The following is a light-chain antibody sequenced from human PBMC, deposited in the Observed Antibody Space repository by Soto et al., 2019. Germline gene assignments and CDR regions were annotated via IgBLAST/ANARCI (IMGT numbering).Light chain of an antibody. J-gene: IGKJ5*01. CDR1: QSVSSSY. V-gene: IGKV3-20*01. Sequence: EIVLTQSPGTLSLSPGERATLSCRASQSVSSSYLAWYQQKPGQAPRLLIYGASSRATGIPDRFSGGGSGTDFTLTISRLEPEDFAVYDCQQYDNSPPATFGQGTRLEIK. CDR2: GAS. CDR3: QQYDNSPPAT.